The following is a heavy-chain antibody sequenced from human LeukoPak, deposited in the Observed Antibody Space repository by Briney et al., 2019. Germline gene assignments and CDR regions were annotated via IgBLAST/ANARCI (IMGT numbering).Heavy chain of an antibody. V-gene: IGHV4-34*01. CDR1: GGSFSDYY. Sequence: SETLSLTCTVYGGSFSDYYWSWIRQPPGKGLEWIGEINHSGSTNYNPSLKSRVTISVDTSKNQFSLKLSSVTAADTAVYYCARVSRGNSVGGDYWGQGTLVTVSS. D-gene: IGHD4-23*01. CDR3: ARVSRGNSVGGDY. CDR2: INHSGST. J-gene: IGHJ4*02.